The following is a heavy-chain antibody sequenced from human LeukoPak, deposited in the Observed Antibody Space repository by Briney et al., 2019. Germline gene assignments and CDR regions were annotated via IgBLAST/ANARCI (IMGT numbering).Heavy chain of an antibody. Sequence: SETLSLTCAVYGGSFSGYYWSWIRQPPGKGLEWIGEIDHSGSTNYNPSLKSRVTISVDTSKNQFSLKLSSVTAADTAVYYCARKWLTRGGMDVWGKGTTVTVSS. CDR2: IDHSGST. V-gene: IGHV4-34*01. CDR3: ARKWLTRGGMDV. D-gene: IGHD5-24*01. J-gene: IGHJ6*04. CDR1: GGSFSGYY.